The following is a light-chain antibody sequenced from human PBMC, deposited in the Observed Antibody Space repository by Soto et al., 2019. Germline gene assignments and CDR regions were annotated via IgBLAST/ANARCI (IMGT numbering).Light chain of an antibody. CDR3: ATWDGSLPAEV. V-gene: IGLV1-51*01. CDR2: YNN. Sequence: QSVLTQPPSVSAAPGQKVTISCSGSSSNIGNNYVSWYQQLPATAPKLLIYYNNKRPSGIPDRFSGSKSGTSGTLDITGLQTGDEADYYCATWDGSLPAEVFGGGTKLTVL. J-gene: IGLJ2*01. CDR1: SSNIGNNY.